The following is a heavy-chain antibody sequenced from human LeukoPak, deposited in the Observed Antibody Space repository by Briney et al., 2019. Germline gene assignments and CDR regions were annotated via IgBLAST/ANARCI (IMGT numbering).Heavy chain of an antibody. V-gene: IGHV3-23*01. D-gene: IGHD6-19*01. CDR1: GFTFSTYA. CDR3: ARRPAPAVTGLFDS. CDR2: ISDSGGST. Sequence: GGSLRLSCAASGFTFSTYAMSWVRQAPGRGLEWVSSISDSGGSTYHADSVKGRFTISRDNSKNTLYLQMNSLSAEDTALYYCARRPAPAVTGLFDSGGKGPLVTVSS. J-gene: IGHJ4*02.